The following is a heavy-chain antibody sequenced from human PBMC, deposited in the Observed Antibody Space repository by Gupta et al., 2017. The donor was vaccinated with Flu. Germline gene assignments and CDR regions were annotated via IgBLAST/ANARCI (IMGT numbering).Heavy chain of an antibody. D-gene: IGHD3-10*01. Sequence: SHTNYADSVKGRFIISRDNTKTSLYLQMNSLRAEDTALYYCARRYYDTSGPRGFFDHWGQGIVVSVFS. CDR2: SHT. CDR3: ARRYYDTSGPRGFFDH. V-gene: IGHV3-11*03. J-gene: IGHJ4*02.